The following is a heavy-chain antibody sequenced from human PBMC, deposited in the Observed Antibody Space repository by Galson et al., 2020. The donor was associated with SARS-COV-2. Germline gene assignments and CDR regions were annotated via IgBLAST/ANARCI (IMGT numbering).Heavy chain of an antibody. CDR3: TRDFFGVRPGKQYGMDL. D-gene: IGHD3-3*01. J-gene: IGHJ6*02. Sequence: GGSLRLSCAASGFNLNSHSMNWVRQAPGRGLEWLSSSTSRDAYIEYADSVKGRFIISRDYATNSLSLQMNSLKAEDTAVYYCTRDFFGVRPGKQYGMDLWGQGTTVIVSS. CDR2: STSRDAYI. V-gene: IGHV3-21*01. CDR1: GFNLNSHS.